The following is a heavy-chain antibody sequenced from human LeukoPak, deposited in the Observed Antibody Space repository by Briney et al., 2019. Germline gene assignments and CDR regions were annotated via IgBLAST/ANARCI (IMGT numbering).Heavy chain of an antibody. CDR3: ARGDRGMVTRPTDY. D-gene: IGHD5-18*01. CDR2: INTNTGNP. J-gene: IGHJ4*02. Sequence: GASVKVSCKASGHTFTSYAMNWVRQAPGQGLEWMGWINTNTGNPTYAQGFTGRFVFSLDTSVSTAYLQISSLKAEDTAVYYCARGDRGMVTRPTDYWGQGTLVTVSS. CDR1: GHTFTSYA. V-gene: IGHV7-4-1*02.